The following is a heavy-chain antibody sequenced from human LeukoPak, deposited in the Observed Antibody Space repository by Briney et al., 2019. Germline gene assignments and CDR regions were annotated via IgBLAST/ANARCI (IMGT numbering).Heavy chain of an antibody. CDR1: GGSFSGYY. V-gene: IGHV4-34*01. D-gene: IGHD2-2*01. CDR2: INHSGST. J-gene: IGHJ4*02. Sequence: SETLSLTCAVYGGSFSGYYWSWIRQPPGKGLEWIEEINHSGSTNYNPSLKSRVTISVDTSKNQFSLKLSSVTAADTAVYYCAREGHCSSTSCRDYWGQGTLATVSS. CDR3: AREGHCSSTSCRDY.